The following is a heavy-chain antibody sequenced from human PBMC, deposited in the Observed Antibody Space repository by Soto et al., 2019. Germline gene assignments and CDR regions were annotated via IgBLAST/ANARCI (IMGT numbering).Heavy chain of an antibody. Sequence: GESLKISCKGSGYSFTSYWISWVRQMPGKGLEWMGRIDPSDSYTNYSPSFQGHVTISADKSISTAYLQWSSLKASDTAMYYCARGGLRFLEWFPRDYGRDVWGQGTTGTVS. CDR3: ARGGLRFLEWFPRDYGRDV. CDR1: GYSFTSYW. D-gene: IGHD3-3*01. V-gene: IGHV5-10-1*01. J-gene: IGHJ6*02. CDR2: IDPSDSYT.